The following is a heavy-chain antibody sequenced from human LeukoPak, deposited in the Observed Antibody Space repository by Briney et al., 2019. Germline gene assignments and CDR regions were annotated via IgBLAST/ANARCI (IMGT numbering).Heavy chain of an antibody. Sequence: GGPLRLSCAASGFTFNNYTMSWVRQAPGKGLEWVSAISASGGTTYYADSVKGRFTISRDNSENTLFLQMNSLRAEDTAVYYCAKEPREYCSSTSCPNWFDSWGQGTLVTVSS. J-gene: IGHJ5*01. CDR1: GFTFNNYT. V-gene: IGHV3-23*01. CDR2: ISASGGTT. CDR3: AKEPREYCSSTSCPNWFDS. D-gene: IGHD2-2*01.